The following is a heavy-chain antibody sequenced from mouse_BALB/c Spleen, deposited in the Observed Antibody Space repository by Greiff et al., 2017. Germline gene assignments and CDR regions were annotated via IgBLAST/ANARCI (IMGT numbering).Heavy chain of an antibody. CDR1: GFTFTAYY. D-gene: IGHD2-10*01. Sequence: LQLVESGGGLVQPGGSLRLSCATSGFTFTAYYMSWVRQPPGKALEWLGFIRNKANGFTTEYSASVKGRFTISRDNSQSILYLQMNTLRAEDSDTYYCARDRSPYFVRRKYVYYYAMDYWGQGTSVTVSS. CDR3: ARDRSPYFVRRKYVYYYAMDY. J-gene: IGHJ4*01. V-gene: IGHV7-3*02. CDR2: IRNKANGFTT.